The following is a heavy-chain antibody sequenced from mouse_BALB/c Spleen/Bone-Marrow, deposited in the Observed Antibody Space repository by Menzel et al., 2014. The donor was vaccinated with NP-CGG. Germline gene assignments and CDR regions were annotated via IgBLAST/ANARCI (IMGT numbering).Heavy chain of an antibody. D-gene: IGHD2-4*01. CDR2: ISSDSDTI. CDR3: TRAHDSDWYNEV. CDR1: GFTFSSFG. Sequence: EVKLMESGGGLVQPGGSRKLSCTASGFTFSSFGMHWVRQAPEKGLEWVAYISSDSDTIYYADTVKGRFTISRDNPKNTLFLQMTSLMSEQTAMNYCTRAHDSDWYNEVRGAGTTVTLPP. V-gene: IGHV5-17*02. J-gene: IGHJ1*01.